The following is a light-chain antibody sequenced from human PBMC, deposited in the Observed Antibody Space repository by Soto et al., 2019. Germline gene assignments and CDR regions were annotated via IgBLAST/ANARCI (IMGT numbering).Light chain of an antibody. CDR3: AAWDASLSARV. CDR1: DAHIGSNS. V-gene: IGLV1-47*02. CDR2: YNN. J-gene: IGLJ1*01. Sequence: QSVLTQPPSASGPAGQVVTISCSGGDAHIGSNSVYWYQHLPRMAPKLLIYYNNQRPSGVPDRFSGSRSGTSASLAIVGLRSEDEAVYYCAAWDASLSARVFGNGTKVTVL.